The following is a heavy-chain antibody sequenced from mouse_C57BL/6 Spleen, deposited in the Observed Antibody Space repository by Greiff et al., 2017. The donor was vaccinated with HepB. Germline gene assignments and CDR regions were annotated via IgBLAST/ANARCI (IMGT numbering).Heavy chain of an antibody. CDR1: GYAFSSSW. V-gene: IGHV1-82*01. D-gene: IGHD3-2*02. CDR3: ARGRKNSSGSFAY. Sequence: QVQLKESGPELVKPGASVKISCKASGYAFSSSWMNWVKQRPGKGLEWIGRIYPGDGDTNYNGKFKGKATLTADKSSSTAYMQLSSLTSEDSAVYFCARGRKNSSGSFAYWGQGTLVTVSA. CDR2: IYPGDGDT. J-gene: IGHJ3*01.